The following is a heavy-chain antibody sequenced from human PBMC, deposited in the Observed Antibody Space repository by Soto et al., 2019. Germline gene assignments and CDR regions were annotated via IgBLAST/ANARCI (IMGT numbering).Heavy chain of an antibody. CDR3: AREGVVPAAIREGYYYYYGMDV. D-gene: IGHD2-2*02. CDR1: GGTFSSYA. Sequence: ASVKVSCKASGGTFSSYAISWVRQAPGQGLELMGGIIPIFGTANYAQKFQGRVTITADESTSTAYMELSSLRSEDTAVYYCAREGVVPAAIREGYYYYYGMDVWGQGTTVTVSS. J-gene: IGHJ6*02. V-gene: IGHV1-69*13. CDR2: IIPIFGTA.